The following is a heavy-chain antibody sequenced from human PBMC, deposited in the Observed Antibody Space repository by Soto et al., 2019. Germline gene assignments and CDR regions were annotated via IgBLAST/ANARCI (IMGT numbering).Heavy chain of an antibody. CDR3: ALPVYRSRDDSYRLGV. D-gene: IGHD5-18*01. Sequence: GASVKVCCKASGNSFTSYGISWVRQAPGQGLEWMGWISAYNGNTKYAEKLQGRVTMTTDTSTSTAYMELRSLRSDDTAVYYCALPVYRSRDDSYRLGVGAQGTTVTASS. V-gene: IGHV1-18*04. J-gene: IGHJ6*02. CDR2: ISAYNGNT. CDR1: GNSFTSYG.